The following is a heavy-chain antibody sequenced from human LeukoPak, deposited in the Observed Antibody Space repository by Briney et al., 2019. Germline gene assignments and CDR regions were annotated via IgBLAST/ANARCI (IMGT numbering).Heavy chain of an antibody. Sequence: PSETLSLTCAVYGGSFSGYYWSWIRQPPGKGLEWIGEINHSGSTNYNPSLKSRVTISVDTSKNQFSLKLSSVTAADTAVYYCARLSSSWYPFDYWGQGTLVTVSS. CDR3: ARLSSSWYPFDY. CDR1: GGSFSGYY. V-gene: IGHV4-34*01. D-gene: IGHD6-13*01. CDR2: INHSGST. J-gene: IGHJ4*02.